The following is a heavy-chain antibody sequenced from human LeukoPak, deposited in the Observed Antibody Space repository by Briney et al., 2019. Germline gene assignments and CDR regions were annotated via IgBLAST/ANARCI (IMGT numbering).Heavy chain of an antibody. CDR2: IYYSGST. CDR1: GGSISSYD. V-gene: IGHV4-59*01. CDR3: ARSYEKYSSGWYGGFDY. J-gene: IGHJ4*02. D-gene: IGHD6-19*01. Sequence: SETLSLTCTVSGGSISSYDWSWIRQPPGKGLEWIGYIYYSGSTNYNPSLKSRVTISVDTSKNQFSLKLSSVTAADTAVYYCARSYEKYSSGWYGGFDYWGQGTLVTVSS.